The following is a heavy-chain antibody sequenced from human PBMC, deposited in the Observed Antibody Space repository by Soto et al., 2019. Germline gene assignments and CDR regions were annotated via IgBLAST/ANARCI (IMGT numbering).Heavy chain of an antibody. D-gene: IGHD4-17*01. J-gene: IGHJ4*02. CDR1: GFTFSNYG. CDR3: AKRGAVTKKYFFDY. Sequence: EVQLLESGGGLVQPGGSLRLSCAASGFTFSNYGMSWVRQAPGKGLEWVSAISGSGDTTYYADSVKGRLTISRDNSKNTLYLQMNSLRAEDTALYYCAKRGAVTKKYFFDYWGQGTLVTVSS. V-gene: IGHV3-23*01. CDR2: ISGSGDTT.